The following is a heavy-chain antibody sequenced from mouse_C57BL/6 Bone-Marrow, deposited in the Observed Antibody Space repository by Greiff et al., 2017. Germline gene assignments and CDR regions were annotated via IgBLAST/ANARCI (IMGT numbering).Heavy chain of an antibody. CDR3: ARPNYGSLYFDY. CDR1: GVDFSRYW. J-gene: IGHJ2*01. Sequence: EASGVDFSRYWMSWVRRAPGKGLEWIGEINPDSSTINYAPSLKDKFIISRDNAKNTLYLQMSKVRSEDTALYYCARPNYGSLYFDYWGQGTTLTVSS. CDR2: INPDSSTI. V-gene: IGHV4-1*01. D-gene: IGHD1-1*01.